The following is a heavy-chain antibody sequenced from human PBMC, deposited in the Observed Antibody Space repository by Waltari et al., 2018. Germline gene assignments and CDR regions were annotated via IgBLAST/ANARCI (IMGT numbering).Heavy chain of an antibody. J-gene: IGHJ6*03. Sequence: EVQLVESGGGLVKPGGSLRLSCAASGFTFSSYSMNWVRQAPGKGREWVSAISSSSSYIYFADSGKGRFTISRDNAKNSLYLQMNSLRAEDTAVYYCARLLSHYYYYYMDVWGKGTTVTVSS. CDR1: GFTFSSYS. CDR3: ARLLSHYYYYYMDV. CDR2: ISSSSSYI. D-gene: IGHD2-2*01. V-gene: IGHV3-21*01.